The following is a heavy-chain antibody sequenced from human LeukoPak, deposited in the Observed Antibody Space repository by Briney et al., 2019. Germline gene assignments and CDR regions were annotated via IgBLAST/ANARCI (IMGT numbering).Heavy chain of an antibody. CDR1: GGSISSYY. CDR2: IYYSGST. CDR3: ARDPGGGATTFDY. D-gene: IGHD1-26*01. V-gene: IGHV4-59*01. J-gene: IGHJ4*02. Sequence: SETLSLTCTVSGGSISSYYWSWIRQPPGKGLEWIGYIYYSGSTNYNPSLKSRVTISVDTSKNQFSLKLRSVTAADTAVYYCARDPGGGATTFDYWGQGTLVTVSS.